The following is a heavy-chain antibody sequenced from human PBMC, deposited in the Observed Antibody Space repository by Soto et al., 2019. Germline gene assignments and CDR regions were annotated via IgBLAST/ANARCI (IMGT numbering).Heavy chain of an antibody. J-gene: IGHJ6*02. D-gene: IGHD2-2*01. V-gene: IGHV3-30-3*01. CDR3: ARDRCSSTSCYFYYYYCMDV. CDR2: ISYDGSNK. CDR1: GFTFSSYA. Sequence: GGSLRLSCAASGFTFSSYAMHWVRQAPGKGLEWVAVISYDGSNKYYADSVKGRFTISRDNSKNTLYLQMNSLRAEDTAVYYCARDRCSSTSCYFYYYYCMDVWGQGTTVTVSS.